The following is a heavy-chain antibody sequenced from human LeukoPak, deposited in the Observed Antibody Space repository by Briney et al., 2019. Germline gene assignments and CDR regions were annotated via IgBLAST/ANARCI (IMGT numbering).Heavy chain of an antibody. J-gene: IGHJ4*02. CDR3: AKAAMVRGVPDY. CDR1: GFTFSSYA. V-gene: IGHV3-23*01. Sequence: GGSLRLSCAASGFTFSSYAMNWVRQAPGKGLEWVSTVSGGAGSTYYADSVKGRFTISRDNSKNTLYLQTNSLRAEDTAIYYCAKAAMVRGVPDYWGQGTLVTVSS. D-gene: IGHD3-10*01. CDR2: VSGGAGST.